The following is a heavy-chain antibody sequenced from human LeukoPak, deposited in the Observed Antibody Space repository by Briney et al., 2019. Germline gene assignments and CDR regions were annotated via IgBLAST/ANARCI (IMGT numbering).Heavy chain of an antibody. D-gene: IGHD3-10*01. CDR3: ARLDWFGELSPSYFDY. CDR1: GGSISSYY. Sequence: SETLSLTCTVSGGSISSYYWSWIRQPPGKGLEWIGYIYYSGSTNYNPSLKSRVTISVDTSKNQFSLKLSSVTAADTAVYYCARLDWFGELSPSYFDYWGQGTLVTVSS. CDR2: IYYSGST. J-gene: IGHJ4*02. V-gene: IGHV4-59*08.